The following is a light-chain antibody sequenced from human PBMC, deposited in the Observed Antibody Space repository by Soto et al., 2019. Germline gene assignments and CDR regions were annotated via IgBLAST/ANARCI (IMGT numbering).Light chain of an antibody. CDR1: QDISNY. CDR3: QQYDNLPYT. J-gene: IGKJ2*01. CDR2: DAS. Sequence: DIQMTQSPSSLSASVGDRVTITCQASQDISNYLNWYQQKPGKAPKLLIYDASNLETGVPSRFSGSGSGTDFTFTISSLQPEDIAIYYCQQYDNLPYTFGQGTKLVIK. V-gene: IGKV1-33*01.